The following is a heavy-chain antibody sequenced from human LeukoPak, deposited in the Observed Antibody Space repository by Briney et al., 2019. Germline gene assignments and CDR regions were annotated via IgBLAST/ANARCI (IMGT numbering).Heavy chain of an antibody. V-gene: IGHV3-48*03. CDR1: GFTFSSYE. CDR3: GRDPRGPDY. CDR2: ISPSGRNM. Sequence: GESLRLSCAASGFTFSSYEMNWVRQAPGKGLEWISFISPSGRNMYYADAVKGRFTISRDNAKNSLFLQMNSLRAKDTAVYYCGRDPRGPDYWGQGTLVTVSS. J-gene: IGHJ4*02.